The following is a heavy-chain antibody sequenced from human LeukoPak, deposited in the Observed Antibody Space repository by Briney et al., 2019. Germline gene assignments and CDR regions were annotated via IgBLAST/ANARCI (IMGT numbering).Heavy chain of an antibody. CDR2: IYYSGNT. CDR3: ARAAGGQRDAFDI. CDR1: GYSISSGYY. V-gene: IGHV4-38-2*02. D-gene: IGHD3-16*01. J-gene: IGHJ3*02. Sequence: PSETLSLTCTVSGYSISSGYYWAWIRQPAGKGLEWIGSIYYSGNTYYNPSLKSRVTISLDTSKNQFSLKLSSVTAADTAVYYCARAAGGQRDAFDIWGQGTMVTVSS.